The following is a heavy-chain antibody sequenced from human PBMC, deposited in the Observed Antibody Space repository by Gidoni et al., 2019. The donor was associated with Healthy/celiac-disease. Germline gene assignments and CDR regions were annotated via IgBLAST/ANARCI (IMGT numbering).Heavy chain of an antibody. CDR2: IWYDGSNK. J-gene: IGHJ6*02. V-gene: IGHV3-33*01. CDR1: GFTFSSYG. CDR3: ARDEYGQQLVRVPYHYYYGMDV. D-gene: IGHD6-13*01. Sequence: QVQLVESGGGVVQPGRSLRLSCAASGFTFSSYGMHWVRQAPGKGREWVAVIWYDGSNKYYADSVKGRFTISRDNSKNTLYLQMNSLRAEDTAVYYCARDEYGQQLVRVPYHYYYGMDVWGQGTTVTVSS.